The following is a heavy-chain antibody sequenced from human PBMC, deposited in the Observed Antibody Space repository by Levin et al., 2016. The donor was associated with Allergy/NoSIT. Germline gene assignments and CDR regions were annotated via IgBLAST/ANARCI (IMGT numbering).Heavy chain of an antibody. J-gene: IGHJ6*02. CDR3: ARTTPHSWYNYGLDV. CDR1: GYTFTSYG. D-gene: IGHD2-15*01. Sequence: ASVKVSCKASGYTFTSYGISWVRQAPGQGLEWMGWINPNNGDTEYTQKFHGRVTLTRDTSINTAYLDLMRLTSDDTAVYYCARTTPHSWYNYGLDVWGQGTTVTVS. CDR2: INPNNGDT. V-gene: IGHV1-2*02.